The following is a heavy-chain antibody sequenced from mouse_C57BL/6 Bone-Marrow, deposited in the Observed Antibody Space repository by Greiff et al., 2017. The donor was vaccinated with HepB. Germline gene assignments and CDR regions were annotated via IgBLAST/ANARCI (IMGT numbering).Heavy chain of an antibody. Sequence: QVQLQQSGPELVKPGASVKIYCKASGYAFSSSWMNWVKQRPGKGLEWIGRIYPGDGDTNYNGKFKGKATLTADKSSSTAYMQLSSLTSEDSAVYFCARDYGSSYHYYAMDYWGQGTSVTVSS. V-gene: IGHV1-82*01. J-gene: IGHJ4*01. CDR2: IYPGDGDT. CDR1: GYAFSSSW. CDR3: ARDYGSSYHYYAMDY. D-gene: IGHD1-1*01.